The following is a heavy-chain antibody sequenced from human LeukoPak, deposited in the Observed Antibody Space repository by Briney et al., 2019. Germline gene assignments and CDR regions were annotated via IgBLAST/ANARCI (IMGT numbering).Heavy chain of an antibody. Sequence: SETLSLTCAVSGYSISSGYYWGWIRQPPGKGLEWIGSIYHSGSTYYNPSLKSRVTISVDTSKNQFSLNLSSVTAADTGVYYCARDQAYNGDVAEPIDYWGQGTLVTVSS. CDR3: ARDQAYNGDVAEPIDY. CDR2: IYHSGST. D-gene: IGHD5-12*01. J-gene: IGHJ4*02. V-gene: IGHV4-38-2*02. CDR1: GYSISSGYY.